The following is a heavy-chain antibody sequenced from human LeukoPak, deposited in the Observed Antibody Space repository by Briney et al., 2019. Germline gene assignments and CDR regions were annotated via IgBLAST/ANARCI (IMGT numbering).Heavy chain of an antibody. J-gene: IGHJ4*02. CDR2: VNPSGDST. CDR3: ARWTTTYLDY. V-gene: IGHV1-46*01. Sequence: AXXTVSCTASGYTFIRYYIHWVRQAPGQXREWMGIVNPSGDSTNYAQKFQGRVTMTRDTSTSTVYMELSSLRSEDTAVYYCARWTTTYLDYWGQGTLVTVSS. CDR1: GYTFIRYY. D-gene: IGHD3/OR15-3a*01.